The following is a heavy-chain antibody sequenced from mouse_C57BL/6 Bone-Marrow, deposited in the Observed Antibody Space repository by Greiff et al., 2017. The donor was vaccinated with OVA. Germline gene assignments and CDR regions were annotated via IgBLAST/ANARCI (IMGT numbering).Heavy chain of an antibody. V-gene: IGHV7-3*01. Sequence: EVHLVESGGGLVQPGGSLSLSCAASGFTFTDYYMSWVRQPPGKALEWLGFIRNKANGYTTEYSASVKGRFTISRDNSQSILYLQMNALRAEDSATYYCARSSFYDYDDYWGQGTTLTVSS. CDR3: ARSSFYDYDDY. J-gene: IGHJ2*01. CDR2: IRNKANGYTT. D-gene: IGHD2-4*01. CDR1: GFTFTDYY.